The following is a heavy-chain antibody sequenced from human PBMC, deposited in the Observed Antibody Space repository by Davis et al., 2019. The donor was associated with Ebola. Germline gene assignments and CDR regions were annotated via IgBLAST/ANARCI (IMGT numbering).Heavy chain of an antibody. CDR3: ARAGFDEVLDY. D-gene: IGHD3-3*01. V-gene: IGHV3-30*04. CDR2: VSHSEREK. Sequence: GESLKISCAASGFIFRNYAMHWVRQAPGKGLEWVAVVSHSEREKFYADSVKGRFTISRDTSENTLYLQMNSQTADDTSVYYCARAGFDEVLDYWGQGTPVTVSS. CDR1: GFIFRNYA. J-gene: IGHJ4*02.